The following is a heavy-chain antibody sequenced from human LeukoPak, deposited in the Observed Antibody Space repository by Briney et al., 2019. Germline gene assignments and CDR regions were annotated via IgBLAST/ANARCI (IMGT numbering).Heavy chain of an antibody. Sequence: ASVKVSCKASGYTFTSYDINWVRQATGQGLGWMGWMNPNSGNTGYAQKFQGRVTMTRNTSISTAYMELSSLRSEDTAVYYCAIAAAGSWWFDPWGQGTLVTVSS. CDR1: GYTFTSYD. D-gene: IGHD6-13*01. J-gene: IGHJ5*02. V-gene: IGHV1-8*01. CDR3: AIAAAGSWWFDP. CDR2: MNPNSGNT.